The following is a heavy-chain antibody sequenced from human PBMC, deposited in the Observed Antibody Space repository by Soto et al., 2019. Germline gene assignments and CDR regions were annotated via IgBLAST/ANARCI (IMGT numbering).Heavy chain of an antibody. CDR3: ARARTVSTTRYYYYGMDV. CDR1: GGTFSSYS. CDR2: IIPIFGTA. D-gene: IGHD4-17*01. Sequence: SLKGFCKASGGTFSSYSISWGRKAPGQGLEWMGGIIPIFGTANYAQKFQGRVTITADESTSTAYMELSSLRSEDTAVYYCARARTVSTTRYYYYGMDVWGQGTTVTVSS. J-gene: IGHJ6*02. V-gene: IGHV1-69*13.